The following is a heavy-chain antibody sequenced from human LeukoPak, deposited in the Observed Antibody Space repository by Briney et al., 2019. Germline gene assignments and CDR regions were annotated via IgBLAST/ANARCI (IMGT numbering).Heavy chain of an antibody. J-gene: IGHJ4*02. D-gene: IGHD6-19*01. Sequence: PGGSLRLSCAAPGFTFSSYAMSWVRQAPGKGLEWVSAISDSGGSTYYADSVKGRVTISRDNSKNTRYLQMNSLRAEDTAVYYCAKERDSSGWFVMGTIFDYGGRGTLVSVSS. CDR1: GFTFSSYA. CDR3: AKERDSSGWFVMGTIFDY. CDR2: ISDSGGST. V-gene: IGHV3-23*01.